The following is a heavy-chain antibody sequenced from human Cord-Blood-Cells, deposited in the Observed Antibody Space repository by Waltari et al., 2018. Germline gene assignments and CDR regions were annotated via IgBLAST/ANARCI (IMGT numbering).Heavy chain of an antibody. V-gene: IGHV1-69*01. CDR3: ARGNYGSGSYYLAVY. CDR1: GGTFARYP. D-gene: IGHD3-10*01. J-gene: IGHJ4*02. CDR2: IIPIFGTA. Sequence: QVQLVQSGAEVKKPGSRVRVSCKASGGTFARYPTTWVRRPPGQGLEWMGGIIPIFGTANYAQKFQGRVTITADESTSTAYMELSSLRSEDTAVYYCARGNYGSGSYYLAVYWGQGTLVTVSS.